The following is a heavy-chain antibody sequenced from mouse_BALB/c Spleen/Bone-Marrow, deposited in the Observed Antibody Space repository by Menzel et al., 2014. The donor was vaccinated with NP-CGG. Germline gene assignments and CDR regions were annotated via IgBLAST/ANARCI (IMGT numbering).Heavy chain of an antibody. J-gene: IGHJ2*01. V-gene: IGHV1-4*01. Sequence: VQGVESGAELARPGASVRMSCKASGYSFTSFTMHWLKQRPGQGLEWIAYIVPSSAYSNYNQKFKDKATWTADRSSNTAYVQLSSLTSEDSAVYYCAREGSYDGCSGHFDFWGPGTTLTVSS. D-gene: IGHD2-3*01. CDR3: AREGSYDGCSGHFDF. CDR1: GYSFTSFT. CDR2: IVPSSAYS.